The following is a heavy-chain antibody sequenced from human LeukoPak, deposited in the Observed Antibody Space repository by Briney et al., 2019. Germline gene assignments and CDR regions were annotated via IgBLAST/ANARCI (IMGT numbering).Heavy chain of an antibody. D-gene: IGHD6-13*01. CDR1: GFTFSSYS. J-gene: IGHJ6*03. Sequence: GGSLRLSCAASGFTFSSYSMNWVRQAPGKGLEWVSSISSSSSYIYYADSVKGRFTISRDNAKNSLYLQMNSLRAEDTAVYYCARAYGSSWTYYYYYYYYMDVWGKGTTVTVSS. V-gene: IGHV3-21*01. CDR3: ARAYGSSWTYYYYYYYYMDV. CDR2: ISSSSSYI.